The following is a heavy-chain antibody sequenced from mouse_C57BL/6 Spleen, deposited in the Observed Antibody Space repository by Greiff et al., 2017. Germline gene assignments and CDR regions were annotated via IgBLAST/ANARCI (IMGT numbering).Heavy chain of an antibody. D-gene: IGHD1-3*01. CDR3: TRAELGRSLDY. Sequence: EVQGVESGAGLVKPGGSLKLSCAASGFTFSSYALSWVSQTPEKRLEWVAYFSSGGDSIYYADTVKGRFTISRDNARNTLYLQMSSLKSEDTAMYYCTRAELGRSLDYWGQGTTLTVSS. CDR1: GFTFSSYA. J-gene: IGHJ2*01. CDR2: FSSGGDSI. V-gene: IGHV5-9-1*02.